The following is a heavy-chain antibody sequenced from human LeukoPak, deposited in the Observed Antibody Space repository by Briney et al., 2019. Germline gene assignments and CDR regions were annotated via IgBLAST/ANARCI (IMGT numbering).Heavy chain of an antibody. CDR3: AKADLIQLWLPDY. Sequence: HPGGSLRLSCAASGFTFSSYGMHWVRQAPGKGLEWVAVISYDGSNKYYADSVKGRFTISRDNSKNTLYLQMNSLRAEDTAVYYCAKADLIQLWLPDYWGQGTLVTVSS. D-gene: IGHD5-18*01. V-gene: IGHV3-30*18. CDR1: GFTFSSYG. J-gene: IGHJ4*02. CDR2: ISYDGSNK.